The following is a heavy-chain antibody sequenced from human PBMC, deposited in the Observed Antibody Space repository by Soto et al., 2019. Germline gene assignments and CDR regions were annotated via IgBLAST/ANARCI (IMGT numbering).Heavy chain of an antibody. Sequence: SETLSLTCSVSGAAFNSGNYYWSWIRQVPGKGLEWIGHIYVTGAVDYNPSLRDRITISQDTSERQFSLNLRLVTAADTAVYYCARLRIATNNYKWFDPWGQGTLVTVS. CDR3: ARLRIATNNYKWFDP. D-gene: IGHD2-21*01. J-gene: IGHJ5*02. CDR1: GAAFNSGNYY. CDR2: IYVTGAV. V-gene: IGHV4-31*03.